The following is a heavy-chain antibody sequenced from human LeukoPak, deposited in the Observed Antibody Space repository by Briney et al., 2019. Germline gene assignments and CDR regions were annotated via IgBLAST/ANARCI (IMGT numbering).Heavy chain of an antibody. Sequence: ASVKVSCEASGYTFTDYYMHWVRQAPGQGLEWMGWINPNSGATNYAQKFQGRVTMTRDTSISTVYMELSRLRSDDTAIFYCARGRYVGELVGYFDYWGQGTLVTVSS. CDR2: INPNSGAT. J-gene: IGHJ4*02. CDR3: ARGRYVGELVGYFDY. V-gene: IGHV1-2*02. CDR1: GYTFTDYY. D-gene: IGHD1-26*01.